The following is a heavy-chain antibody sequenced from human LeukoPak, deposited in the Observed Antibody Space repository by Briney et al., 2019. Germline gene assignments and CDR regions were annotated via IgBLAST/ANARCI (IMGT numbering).Heavy chain of an antibody. J-gene: IGHJ4*02. CDR1: GFTFSSHD. D-gene: IGHD5-18*01. CDR3: ARDPGYSYGYGY. V-gene: IGHV3-21*01. CDR2: ISSSSSYM. Sequence: GGSLRLSCSASGFTFSSHDMHWVRQAPGKGLEWVSSISSSSSYMYYADSVKGRFTISRDNAKNSLYLQMNSLRAEDTAVYYCARDPGYSYGYGYWGQGTLVTVSS.